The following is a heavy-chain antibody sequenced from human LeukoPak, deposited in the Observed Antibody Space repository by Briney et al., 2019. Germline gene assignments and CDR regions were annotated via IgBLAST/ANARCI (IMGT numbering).Heavy chain of an antibody. D-gene: IGHD2-15*01. V-gene: IGHV4-31*02. CDR3: ARISQSSGGFYY. J-gene: IGHJ4*02. CDR1: GGSISNSGGFY. CDR2: ISYRGRP. Sequence: SETLSLTCTVSGGSISNSGGFYWSWIRQHPGDALGWIGLISYRGRPYYNPSLKSRVSMSVDTCRSQFSVRPTSVTDEDTAVYYCARISQSSGGFYYCGQGTLVTVSS.